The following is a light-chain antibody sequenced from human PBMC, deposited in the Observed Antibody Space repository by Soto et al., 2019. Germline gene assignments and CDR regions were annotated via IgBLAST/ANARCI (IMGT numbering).Light chain of an antibody. V-gene: IGLV2-8*01. Sequence: QPVLTQPPSAPGSPGQSVTISCTGVSSDAGGYDYALWYQQYPGKAPKLIIFEVNKRPSVVPDRFSGSKSGNTASLTVSGLQAEDEAVYYCASYAGNSRYVFGTGTKVTVL. CDR3: ASYAGNSRYV. CDR1: SSDAGGYDY. J-gene: IGLJ1*01. CDR2: EVN.